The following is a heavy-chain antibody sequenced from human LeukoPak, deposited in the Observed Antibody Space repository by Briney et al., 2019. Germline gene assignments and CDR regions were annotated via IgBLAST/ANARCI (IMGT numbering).Heavy chain of an antibody. CDR3: AKDIQLST. CDR2: ISSSGSNA. D-gene: IGHD5-24*01. CDR1: GFTFRDAA. J-gene: IGHJ3*01. V-gene: IGHV3-23*01. Sequence: GGSLRLSCAVSGFTFRDAAMTWVRQAPGKGLEWVSLISSSGSNAYYADSVKGRFTISRDNSKNTLSLQMNSLRVEDTAIYYCAKDIQLSTWGLGTMVTVSS.